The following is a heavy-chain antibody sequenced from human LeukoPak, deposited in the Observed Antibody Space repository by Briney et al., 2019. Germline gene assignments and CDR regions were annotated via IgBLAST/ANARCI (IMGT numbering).Heavy chain of an antibody. D-gene: IGHD2-21*02. Sequence: GGSLRLSCAASGSTFSSYSMNWVRQAPGKGLEWVSSISSSSSYIYYADSVKGRFTISRDNAKNSLYLQMNSLRAEDTAVYYCARDKKSYCGGDCYPSNDFDYWGQGTLVTVSS. CDR2: ISSSSSYI. CDR1: GSTFSSYS. CDR3: ARDKKSYCGGDCYPSNDFDY. V-gene: IGHV3-21*01. J-gene: IGHJ4*02.